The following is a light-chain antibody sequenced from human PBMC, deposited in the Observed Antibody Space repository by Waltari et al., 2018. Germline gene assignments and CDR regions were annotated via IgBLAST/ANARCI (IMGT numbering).Light chain of an antibody. J-gene: IGLJ1*01. CDR1: MSNIEGDI. V-gene: IGLV1-44*01. Sequence: QSVLTQPPSASGTPGQRVTISCSGSMSNIEGDIRSCPQPPPGRAPTLLIYNNNPRPAGVPSRFSASKSGTSASLAISGLQSEDEADYYCAAWADSLSGYVFGTGTKVTVL. CDR2: NNN. CDR3: AAWADSLSGYV.